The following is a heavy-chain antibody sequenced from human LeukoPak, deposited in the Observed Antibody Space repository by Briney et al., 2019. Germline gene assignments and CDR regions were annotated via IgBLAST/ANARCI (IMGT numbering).Heavy chain of an antibody. CDR3: ARHLPAPESTNYFDY. V-gene: IGHV4-39*01. Sequence: SETLSLTCVVSGGSISSVGYSWSWIRQPPGKGLDWIGSIYYSGSTYYNPSLKSRVTISVDTSKNQFSLKLSSVTAADTAVYYCARHLPAPESTNYFDYWGQGTVVTVSS. J-gene: IGHJ4*02. D-gene: IGHD1-14*01. CDR1: GGSISSVGYS. CDR2: IYYSGST.